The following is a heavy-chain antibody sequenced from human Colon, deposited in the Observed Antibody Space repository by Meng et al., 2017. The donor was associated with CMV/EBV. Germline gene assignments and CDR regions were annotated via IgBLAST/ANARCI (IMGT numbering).Heavy chain of an antibody. Sequence: SVKVSCKASGGTSSSYAIHWVRQAPGQGLEWMGRIIPIVDKVDYAQKFQGRVTISADKSTGTVYMELRSLRSEDTAMFYCARSLSGSSWSSWGQGTLVTVSS. CDR2: IIPIVDKV. CDR1: GGTSSSYA. CDR3: ARSLSGSSWSS. D-gene: IGHD6-13*01. V-gene: IGHV1-69*04. J-gene: IGHJ4*02.